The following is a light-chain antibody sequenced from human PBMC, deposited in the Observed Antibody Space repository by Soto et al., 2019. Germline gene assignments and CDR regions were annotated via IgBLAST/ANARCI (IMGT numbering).Light chain of an antibody. CDR3: QSSDGSPNGLYV. J-gene: IGLJ1*01. V-gene: IGLV1-40*01. CDR1: NIGTGQD. Sequence: QSVLTQPPSVSGAPGQRVTISCSGSNIGTGQDVHWYQQLPGTAPKVLIYGNSNRPSGVPDRFSGSKSGTSASLAISGLQAEDEADYYCQSSDGSPNGLYVFGTGTKVTVL. CDR2: GNS.